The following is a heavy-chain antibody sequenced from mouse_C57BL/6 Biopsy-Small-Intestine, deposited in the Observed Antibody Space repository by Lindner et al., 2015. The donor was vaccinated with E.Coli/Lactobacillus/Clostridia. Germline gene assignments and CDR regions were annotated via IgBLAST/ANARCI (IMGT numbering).Heavy chain of an antibody. CDR3: ASWGNFEN. CDR1: GYALANYL. D-gene: IGHD4-1*01. J-gene: IGHJ2*02. CDR2: INPGSGGT. Sequence: VQLQESGAELVRPGTSVKVSCKASGYALANYLIEWVKQRPGQGLEWIGVINPGSGGTAYNEKFKGKATLTSDKSSSTAYMQLSSLTSEDSAVYFCASWGNFENWGQGTSLTVSS. V-gene: IGHV1-54*01.